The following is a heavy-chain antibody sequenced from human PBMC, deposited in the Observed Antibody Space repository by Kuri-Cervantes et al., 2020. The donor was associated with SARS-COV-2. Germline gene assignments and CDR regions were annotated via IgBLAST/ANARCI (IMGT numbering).Heavy chain of an antibody. CDR1: GFTFDDYG. V-gene: IGHV3-20*04. J-gene: IGHJ3*02. Sequence: GGSLRLSCADSGFTFDDYGMSWVRQAPGKGLEWVSGINWNGGSTGYADSVKGRFTISRDNSKNTLYLQMNSLRAEDTAVYYCAKLSNWDDAFDIWGQGTMVTVSS. D-gene: IGHD1-1*01. CDR3: AKLSNWDDAFDI. CDR2: INWNGGST.